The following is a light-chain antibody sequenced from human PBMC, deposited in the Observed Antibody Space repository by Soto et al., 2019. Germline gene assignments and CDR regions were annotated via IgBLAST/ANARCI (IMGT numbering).Light chain of an antibody. Sequence: QTVVTQPASVSGSPGQSITISCTETSSDFGSSYLVSWYQQHPGKAPKLIIYEGIKGPSGLSGRFSGSRSGNTASLTISGLQAEDEADYYCCSYTRGRSFAVVFGGGTKLTVL. CDR1: SSDFGSSYL. CDR2: EGI. CDR3: CSYTRGRSFAVV. J-gene: IGLJ2*01. V-gene: IGLV2-23*03.